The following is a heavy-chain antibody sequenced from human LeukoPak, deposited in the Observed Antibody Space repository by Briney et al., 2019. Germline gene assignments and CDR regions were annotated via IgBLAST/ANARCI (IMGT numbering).Heavy chain of an antibody. D-gene: IGHD3-16*01. J-gene: IGHJ3*02. CDR2: IYSDGRTT. CDR1: GFTFSSSW. CDR3: VRGTFMAIAGSHAFDI. V-gene: IGHV3-74*01. Sequence: QSGGSLRLSCVASGFTFSSSWMHWVRQAPGKGLVWVSRIYSDGRTTDYADSVKGRFTISRDNAKNMLYLQMSSLSAEDTAVYYCVRGTFMAIAGSHAFDIWGQGTMVTVSS.